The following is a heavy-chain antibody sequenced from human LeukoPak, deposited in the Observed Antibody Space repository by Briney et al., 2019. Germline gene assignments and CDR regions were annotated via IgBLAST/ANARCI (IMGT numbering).Heavy chain of an antibody. CDR1: GFTFSSYA. CDR2: ISGSGGST. D-gene: IGHD2-2*01. J-gene: IGHJ4*02. CDR3: AKESSSTSCYVGCEYYFDY. V-gene: IGHV3-23*01. Sequence: PGGSLRLSCAASGFTFSSYAMSWVRQAPGKGLEWVSAISGSGGSTYYADSVKGRFTISRDNSKNTLYLQMNSLRAEDTAVYYCAKESSSTSCYVGCEYYFDYWGQGTLVTVSS.